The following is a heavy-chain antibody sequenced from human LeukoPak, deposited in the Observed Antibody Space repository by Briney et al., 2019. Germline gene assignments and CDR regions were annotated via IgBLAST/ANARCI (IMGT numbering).Heavy chain of an antibody. D-gene: IGHD3-22*01. J-gene: IGHJ1*01. Sequence: GESLKISCKGSGYSFTSYWIGWGSQMPGKGLEWMGIIYPGDSDTRYSPSFQGQVTISADKSISTAYLQWSSLKASDTAMYYCARGQYYYDSSGYYLAEYFQHWGQGALVTVSS. V-gene: IGHV5-51*01. CDR2: IYPGDSDT. CDR3: ARGQYYYDSSGYYLAEYFQH. CDR1: GYSFTSYW.